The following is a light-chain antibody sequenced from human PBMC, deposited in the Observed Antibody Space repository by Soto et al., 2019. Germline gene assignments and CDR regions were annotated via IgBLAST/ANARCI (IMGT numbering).Light chain of an antibody. V-gene: IGKV1-5*03. CDR2: KAS. J-gene: IGKJ1*01. Sequence: DIQMTQSPSTLSASVGDRVTITCRASQSIDSWLAWYQQKPGKAPKLLIYKASSLESGVPSRFSGSGSGTEFTLTISSLQPDDFATYYCHQYNSYSRTFGQGTKVEIK. CDR3: HQYNSYSRT. CDR1: QSIDSW.